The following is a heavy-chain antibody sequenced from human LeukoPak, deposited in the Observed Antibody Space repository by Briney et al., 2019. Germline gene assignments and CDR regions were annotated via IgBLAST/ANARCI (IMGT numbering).Heavy chain of an antibody. CDR3: ARGGGVLLWFGFDY. J-gene: IGHJ4*02. D-gene: IGHD3-10*01. V-gene: IGHV4-38-2*02. Sequence: SETLSLTCTVSGYSISSGYYWGWIRQPPGKGLEWIGSIYHSGNTYYNPSLKSRVTISVDTSKNQFSLKLSSVTAADTAVYYCARGGGVLLWFGFDYWGQGTLVTVSS. CDR2: IYHSGNT. CDR1: GYSISSGYY.